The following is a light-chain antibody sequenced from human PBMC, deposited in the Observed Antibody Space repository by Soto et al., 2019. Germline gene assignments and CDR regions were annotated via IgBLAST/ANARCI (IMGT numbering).Light chain of an antibody. J-gene: IGLJ3*02. CDR1: SSDVGGYNY. Sequence: QSALTQPASVSGSPGQSITISCTGTSSDVGGYNYVSWYQQHPGKAPKLMIYEVSNRPSGVSNRFSGSKSGNTASLTISGLQAEDEAYYYCRSYTSSSTRVLGGGTKLTVL. V-gene: IGLV2-14*01. CDR3: RSYTSSSTRV. CDR2: EVS.